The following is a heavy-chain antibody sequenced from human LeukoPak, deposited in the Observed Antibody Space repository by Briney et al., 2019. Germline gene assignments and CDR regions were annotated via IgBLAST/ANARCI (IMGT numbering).Heavy chain of an antibody. Sequence: GGSLRLSCAASGFTFSSYAMSWVRQAPGKGLEWVAFIRYDGTNKHYADSVKGRFTISRDNSENTLYLQMNSLTIEDTAVYYCAKLAELVVTNNWFDPWGQGTLVTVSS. CDR1: GFTFSSYA. J-gene: IGHJ5*02. CDR3: AKLAELVVTNNWFDP. CDR2: IRYDGTNK. V-gene: IGHV3-30*02. D-gene: IGHD2-15*01.